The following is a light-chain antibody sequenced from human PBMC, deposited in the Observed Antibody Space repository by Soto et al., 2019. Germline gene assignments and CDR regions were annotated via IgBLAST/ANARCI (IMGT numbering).Light chain of an antibody. J-gene: IGKJ2*01. V-gene: IGKV3-20*01. CDR2: AAS. CDR3: QQYGDPPLYT. CDR1: QSVTSKF. Sequence: EIVLTQSPATLSLSPGERATVSCRSSQSVTSKFLSWYQQKCRQATMLIIYAASRRATSLPDWFSGRSSATDFPLTISRLEPEDFALYYCQQYGDPPLYTFGQGTKVEI.